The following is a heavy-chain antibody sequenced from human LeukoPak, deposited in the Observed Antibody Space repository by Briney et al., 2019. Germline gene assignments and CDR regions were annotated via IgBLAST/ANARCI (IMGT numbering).Heavy chain of an antibody. D-gene: IGHD3-22*01. V-gene: IGHV3-23*01. J-gene: IGHJ4*02. CDR3: AKGAMHYYDSSGYNYFDY. Sequence: SGGSLRLSCAASGFTFSSYSMNWVRQAPGKGLEWVSAVSGSGGSTYYADSVKGRFSISRDNSKNTLHLQVNSLRAEDTAVYYCAKGAMHYYDSSGYNYFDYWGQGTLVTVSS. CDR2: VSGSGGST. CDR1: GFTFSSYS.